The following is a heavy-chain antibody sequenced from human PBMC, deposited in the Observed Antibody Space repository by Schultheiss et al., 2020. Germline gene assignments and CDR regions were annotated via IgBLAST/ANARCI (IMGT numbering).Heavy chain of an antibody. V-gene: IGHV3-53*01. Sequence: GGSLRLSCAASGFIVSSIYMNWVRQAPGKGLEWVSVIYSGGSTYYADSVKGRFTISRDNSKNTLYLQMNSLRAEDTAVYYCARGGAYYYDSSGSPFDYWGQGTLVTVSS. J-gene: IGHJ4*02. CDR1: GFIVSSIY. CDR3: ARGGAYYYDSSGSPFDY. CDR2: IYSGGST. D-gene: IGHD3-22*01.